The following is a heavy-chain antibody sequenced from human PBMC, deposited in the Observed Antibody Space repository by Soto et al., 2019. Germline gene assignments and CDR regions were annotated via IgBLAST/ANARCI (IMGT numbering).Heavy chain of an antibody. V-gene: IGHV1-2*04. D-gene: IGHD3-10*01. J-gene: IGHJ3*02. CDR3: ASGGLVRGVFIPVDAVDI. CDR1: GYTITGDY. Sequence: ASVKGASKGSGYTITGDYMHWVRQEPVQGLAWMGGINPNGGGTNYAQRVQGWVTMTRDTSISTAYMELSSLRSAGTGVYSCASGGLVRGVFIPVDAVDIWGHGTMVTV. CDR2: INPNGGGT.